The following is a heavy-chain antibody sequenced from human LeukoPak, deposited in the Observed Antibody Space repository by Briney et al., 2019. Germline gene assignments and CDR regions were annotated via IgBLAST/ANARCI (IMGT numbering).Heavy chain of an antibody. Sequence: GGSLRLSCAASGFTFSSYGMHWVRQAPGKGLEWVAFIRYNGSNKYYADSVKGRFTISRDNSKNTLYRQMNRLRAEDTAEYYCAKSRDSSSWYLVDYWGQGTLVTVSS. CDR2: IRYNGSNK. CDR3: AKSRDSSSWYLVDY. J-gene: IGHJ4*02. D-gene: IGHD6-13*01. CDR1: GFTFSSYG. V-gene: IGHV3-30*02.